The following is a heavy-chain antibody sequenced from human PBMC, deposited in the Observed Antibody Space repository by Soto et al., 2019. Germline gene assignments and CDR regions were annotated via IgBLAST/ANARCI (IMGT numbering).Heavy chain of an antibody. CDR2: IYYSGST. Sequence: PSETLSLTCTVSCGSISSGDYYWSWIRQPPGKGLEWIGYIYYSGSTYYNPSLKSRVTISVDTSKNQFSLKLSSVTAADTAVYYCAREARYYYDSSGTDYGFDYWGQGTLVTVSS. J-gene: IGHJ4*02. CDR1: CGSISSGDYY. V-gene: IGHV4-30-4*01. D-gene: IGHD3-22*01. CDR3: AREARYYYDSSGTDYGFDY.